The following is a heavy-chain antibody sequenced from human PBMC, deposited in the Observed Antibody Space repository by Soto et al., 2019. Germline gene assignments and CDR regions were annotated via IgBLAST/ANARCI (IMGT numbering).Heavy chain of an antibody. V-gene: IGHV2-5*02. Sequence: QVTLKESGPTLVKPTQTLTLTCSFSGFSLTSGLVAVAWVRQPPGKALEWLGLIYWDGSTRYSPALKSRLTIATGSSENQVVLTMTNMDAVDTGTYYCSHSPIGYCGGDCYHSWGQGTLVTVSS. CDR1: GFSLTSGLVA. CDR2: IYWDGST. D-gene: IGHD2-21*02. J-gene: IGHJ5*02. CDR3: SHSPIGYCGGDCYHS.